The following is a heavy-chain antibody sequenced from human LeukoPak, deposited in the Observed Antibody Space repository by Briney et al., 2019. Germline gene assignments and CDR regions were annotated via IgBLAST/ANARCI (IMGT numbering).Heavy chain of an antibody. V-gene: IGHV4-39*01. D-gene: IGHD2-15*01. CDR2: IYYSGST. CDR3: ARRPRYCSDSSCWGRTFDI. Sequence: SETLSLTCTLSGDSISSSSYYWGWIRQPPGKGLEWIGSIYYSGSTYYNPSLKSRVTISVDTSKNSLSLKLSSVTTADTAVYYCARRPRYCSDSSCWGRTFDIWGRGTMVTVSS. J-gene: IGHJ3*02. CDR1: GDSISSSSYY.